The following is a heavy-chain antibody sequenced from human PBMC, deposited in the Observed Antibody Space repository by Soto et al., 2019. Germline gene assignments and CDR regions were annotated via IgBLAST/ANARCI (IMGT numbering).Heavy chain of an antibody. Sequence: PSETLSLTCTVSGGSVSSGSYYWSWIRQPPGKGLEWIGYIYYSGSTNYNPSLKSRVTISVGTSKNQFSLKLSSVTAADTAVYYCAREGGSGWLNDAFDIWGQGTMVTVSS. J-gene: IGHJ3*02. CDR3: AREGGSGWLNDAFDI. D-gene: IGHD6-19*01. CDR2: IYYSGST. V-gene: IGHV4-61*01. CDR1: GGSVSSGSYY.